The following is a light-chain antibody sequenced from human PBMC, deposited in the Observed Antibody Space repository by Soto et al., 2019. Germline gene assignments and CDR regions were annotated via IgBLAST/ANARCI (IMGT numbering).Light chain of an antibody. CDR1: SSDVGGYNS. CDR2: DVS. J-gene: IGLJ1*01. Sequence: QSVLTQPASVSGSPGQSITISCTGTSSDVGGYNSVSWYQQYPGKAPKLMIHDVSNRPSGVSNRFSGSKSGNTASLTISGLQADDEADYYCSSYTSSSSYVFGSGTKVTVL. V-gene: IGLV2-14*01. CDR3: SSYTSSSSYV.